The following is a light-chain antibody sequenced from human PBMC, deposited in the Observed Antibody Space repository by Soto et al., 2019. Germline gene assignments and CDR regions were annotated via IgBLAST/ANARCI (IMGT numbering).Light chain of an antibody. V-gene: IGKV3-20*01. CDR1: QSVSSSY. CDR3: QQYGNSPYT. J-gene: IGKJ2*01. Sequence: EIVLTQSPGTLSLSPGERATLSCRASQSVSSSYLVWYQQKPGQAPRLLIYGTSSRATGIPDRFSGSGSETDFTLTISRLEPEDFAVYYCQQYGNSPYTFGQGTKLEIK. CDR2: GTS.